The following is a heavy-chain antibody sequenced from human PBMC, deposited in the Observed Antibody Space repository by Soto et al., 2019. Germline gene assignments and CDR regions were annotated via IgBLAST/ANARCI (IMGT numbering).Heavy chain of an antibody. V-gene: IGHV1-8*01. Sequence: ASVKVSCKVSGYTLTELSMHWVRQAPGKGLEWMGWMNPNSGNTGYAQKFQGRVTMTRNTSISTAYMELSSLRSEDTAVYYFAGGPSPPPDYDFWSGYNWFDPWGQGTLVTVSS. J-gene: IGHJ5*02. CDR2: MNPNSGNT. CDR1: GYTLTELS. D-gene: IGHD3-3*01. CDR3: AGGPSPPPDYDFWSGYNWFDP.